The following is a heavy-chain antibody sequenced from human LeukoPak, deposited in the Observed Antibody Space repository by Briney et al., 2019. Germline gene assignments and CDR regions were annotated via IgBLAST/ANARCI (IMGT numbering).Heavy chain of an antibody. D-gene: IGHD2-21*02. CDR2: IGGSNYYRGST. J-gene: IGHJ5*02. CDR1: GASISSSAYY. V-gene: IGHV4-39*01. CDR3: ARLETSVTKHNWFDP. Sequence: PSETLSLTCTVSGASISSSAYYWGWIRQPPGKGLECIGSIGGSNYYRGSTYYNPSLKSRVTIHVDTSKDQFSPKLSSVTAADTAVYYCARLETSVTKHNWFDPWGQGALVTVSS.